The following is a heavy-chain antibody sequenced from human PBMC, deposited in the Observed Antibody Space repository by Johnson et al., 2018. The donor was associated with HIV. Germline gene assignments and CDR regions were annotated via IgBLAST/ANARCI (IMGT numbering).Heavy chain of an antibody. J-gene: IGHJ3*02. CDR1: GFIFSSYA. Sequence: QVQLVESGGGVVQPGRSLRLSCAASGFIFSSYAVHWVSQAPGKGLEWVAVISYDGSKKYYADSVKGRFTISRDNSKNTVYLEMNSLRAEDTAVYYCAKGGIDAFDIWGQGTMVTVSS. CDR3: AKGGIDAFDI. V-gene: IGHV3-30*04. D-gene: IGHD6-25*01. CDR2: ISYDGSKK.